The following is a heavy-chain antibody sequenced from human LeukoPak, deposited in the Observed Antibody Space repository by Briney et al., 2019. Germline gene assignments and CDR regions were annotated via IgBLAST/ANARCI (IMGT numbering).Heavy chain of an antibody. V-gene: IGHV1-8*02. J-gene: IGHJ4*02. CDR1: GGTFSSYA. CDR2: MNPNSGNT. CDR3: ARGPSPGEYSYGTLHDY. Sequence: GASVKVSCKASGGTFSSYAISRVRQATGQGLEWMGWMNPNSGNTGYAQKFQGRVTMTRNTSISTAYMELSSLRSEDTAVYCCARGPSPGEYSYGTLHDYWGQGTLVTVSS. D-gene: IGHD5-18*01.